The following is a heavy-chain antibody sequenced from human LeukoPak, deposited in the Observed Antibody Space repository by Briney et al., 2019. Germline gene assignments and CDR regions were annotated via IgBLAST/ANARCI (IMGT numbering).Heavy chain of an antibody. CDR2: ISGSGGST. Sequence: PGGSLRLSCAASGFTFSSYAMSWVRQAQGKGLEGVSAISGSGGSTYYADSVKGRFTISRDNSKNTLYLQMNSLRAEDTAVYYCAKAGGGYAYYYYYYGMDVWGQGTTVTVSS. J-gene: IGHJ6*02. CDR3: AKAGGGYAYYYYYYGMDV. V-gene: IGHV3-23*01. D-gene: IGHD3-22*01. CDR1: GFTFSSYA.